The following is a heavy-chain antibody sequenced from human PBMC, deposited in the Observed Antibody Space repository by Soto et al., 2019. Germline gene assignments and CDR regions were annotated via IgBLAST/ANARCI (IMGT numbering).Heavy chain of an antibody. D-gene: IGHD3-9*01. V-gene: IGHV4-39*01. J-gene: IGHJ4*02. CDR1: GGSISCGGYY. CDR2: IYYSGST. Sequence: SETLSLTCAVSGGSISCGGYYWGWIRQPPGKGLEWIGSIYYSGSTYYNPSLKSRVTISVDTSKNQFSLKLSSVTAADTAVYYCARRHPTLRYFDWLLPPGAFDYWGQGTLVTVSS. CDR3: ARRHPTLRYFDWLLPPGAFDY.